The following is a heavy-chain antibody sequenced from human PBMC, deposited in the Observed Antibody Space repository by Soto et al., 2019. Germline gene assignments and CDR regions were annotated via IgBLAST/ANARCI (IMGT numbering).Heavy chain of an antibody. CDR1: GFTFSSYS. D-gene: IGHD3-10*01. CDR2: ITSSSSYT. V-gene: IGHV3-21*05. Sequence: GGSLRLSCAASGFTFSSYSMNWVRQAPGKGLEWVSYITSSSSYTHYADSVKGRFTISRDNAKNSLYLQMNSLRAEDTAVYFCARCDGSATYCFFFAYWGQGTLVTVSS. CDR3: ARCDGSATYCFFFAY. J-gene: IGHJ4*02.